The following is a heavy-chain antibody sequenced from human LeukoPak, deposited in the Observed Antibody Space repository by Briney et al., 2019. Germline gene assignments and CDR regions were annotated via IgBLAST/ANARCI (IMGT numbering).Heavy chain of an antibody. D-gene: IGHD2-2*01. V-gene: IGHV3-21*04. CDR3: AKDQYCTSTSCYVGY. CDR2: ISSSSSYI. J-gene: IGHJ4*02. CDR1: GFTFSSYS. Sequence: GPLRLSCAASGFTFSSYSMNWVRQAPGKGLEWVSSISSSSSYIYYADSVRGRFTISRDNSKNTLYLQMNSLRAEDTAVYYCAKDQYCTSTSCYVGYWGQGTLVTVSS.